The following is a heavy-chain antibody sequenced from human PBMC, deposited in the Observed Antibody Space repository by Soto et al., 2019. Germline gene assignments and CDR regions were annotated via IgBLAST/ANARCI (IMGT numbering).Heavy chain of an antibody. J-gene: IGHJ4*02. V-gene: IGHV3-23*01. D-gene: IGHD4-4*01. CDR1: GFTFSSYA. CDR3: AKARIHMTTVTSYYFDY. Sequence: GGSLRLSCAASGFTFSSYAVSWVRQAPGKGLEWVSAISGSGGSTYYADSVKGRFTISRDNSKNTLYLQMNSLRAEDTAVYYCAKARIHMTTVTSYYFDYWGQGTLVTVSS. CDR2: ISGSGGST.